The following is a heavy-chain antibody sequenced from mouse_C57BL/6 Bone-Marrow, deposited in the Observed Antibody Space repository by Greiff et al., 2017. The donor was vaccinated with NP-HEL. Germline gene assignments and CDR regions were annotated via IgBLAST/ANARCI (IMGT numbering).Heavy chain of an antibody. V-gene: IGHV2-9-1*01. J-gene: IGHJ1*03. Sequence: QVQLKESGPGLVAPSQSLSITCTVSGFSLTSYAISWVRQPPGKGLEWLGVIWTGGGTNYNSAPKSRLSISKDNSKSKVFLKMNSLQTDDTARYYCARNRGCYYYGSSLYWYFDVWGTGTTVTVS. CDR3: ARNRGCYYYGSSLYWYFDV. D-gene: IGHD1-1*01. CDR2: IWTGGGT. CDR1: GFSLTSYA.